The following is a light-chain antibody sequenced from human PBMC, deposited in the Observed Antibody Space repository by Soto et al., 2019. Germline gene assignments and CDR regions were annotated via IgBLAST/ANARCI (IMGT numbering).Light chain of an antibody. V-gene: IGLV2-11*01. CDR3: CSYAGSYTHV. CDR1: SSDVGTYNY. Sequence: QSALTQPRSVSGSPGQSVTISWTGTSSDVGTYNYVSWYQQHPGKAPKLIIYDVTKWPSGVPDRFSGSKSGNTASLTISGLQAEDEADYYCCSYAGSYTHVFGTGT. CDR2: DVT. J-gene: IGLJ1*01.